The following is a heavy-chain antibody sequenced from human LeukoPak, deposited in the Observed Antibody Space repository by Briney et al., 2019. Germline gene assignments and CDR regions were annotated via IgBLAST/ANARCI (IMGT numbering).Heavy chain of an antibody. D-gene: IGHD4-17*01. CDR2: NHYRYSAT. CDR3: ARPEEHGDYVHDAFDI. CDR1: GWIFTSYR. Sequence: GESLKISCQSPGWIFTSYRIGWVREVPGEGLEWMGINHYRYSATRYSPTFQGQATISADKSISTAYLQWSSLKASDTAMYYCARPEEHGDYVHDAFDIWGQGTMVSVSS. V-gene: IGHV5-51*01. J-gene: IGHJ3*02.